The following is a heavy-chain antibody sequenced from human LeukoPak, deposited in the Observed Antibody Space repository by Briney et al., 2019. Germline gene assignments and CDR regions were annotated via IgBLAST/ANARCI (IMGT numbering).Heavy chain of an antibody. D-gene: IGHD5-18*01. Sequence: GGSLRLSCAASGFTLSSYSVNWVRQVPGKGLEWVSSISRSISYIYYADSLKGRFTISRDNAKNSLYLQMRSLRAEDTAVYYCARGSGYSYGKDAFDIWGQGTMVIVSS. V-gene: IGHV3-21*01. J-gene: IGHJ3*02. CDR3: ARGSGYSYGKDAFDI. CDR2: ISRSISYI. CDR1: GFTLSSYS.